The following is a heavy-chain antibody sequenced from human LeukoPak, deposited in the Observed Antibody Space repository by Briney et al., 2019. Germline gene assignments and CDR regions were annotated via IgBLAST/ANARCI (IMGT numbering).Heavy chain of an antibody. V-gene: IGHV4-39*07. CDR3: TRAASSGPLFTYHMDV. Sequence: SETLSLTCSVSGGSIRSSDDYWGFVRQTPGKGLEWMGSIYYTGSSHYNPSLKSRATISVDTSKNQFSLKLTSVTAADTAVYYCTRAASSGPLFTYHMDVWGQGTLVTVSS. D-gene: IGHD3-22*01. CDR1: GGSIRSSDDY. J-gene: IGHJ4*02. CDR2: IYYTGSS.